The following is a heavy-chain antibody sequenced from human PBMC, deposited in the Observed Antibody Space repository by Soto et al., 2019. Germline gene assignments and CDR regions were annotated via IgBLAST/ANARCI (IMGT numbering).Heavy chain of an antibody. V-gene: IGHV1-8*01. Sequence: ASVKVSCKASGYTFASCDINWVRQATGQGLEWMGWMNPNSGNTGYAQKFQGRVTITRDTSASTAYMELSSLRSEDTAVYYCARDRSGSYYYYGMDVWGQGTTVTVSS. J-gene: IGHJ6*02. CDR3: ARDRSGSYYYYGMDV. D-gene: IGHD1-26*01. CDR1: GYTFASCD. CDR2: MNPNSGNT.